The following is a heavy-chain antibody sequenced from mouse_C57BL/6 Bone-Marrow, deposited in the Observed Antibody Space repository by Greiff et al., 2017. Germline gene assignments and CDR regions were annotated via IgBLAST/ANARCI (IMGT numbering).Heavy chain of an antibody. Sequence: EVQLVESGAELVRPGASVKLSCTASGFNIKDDYMHWVKQRPEQGLEWIGWIDPENGDTEYASKFQGKATITADTSSNTAYLQLSSLTSEDTAVYYCTTDYYGSSLYWYFDVWGTGTMVTVSS. J-gene: IGHJ1*03. D-gene: IGHD1-1*01. CDR1: GFNIKDDY. CDR3: TTDYYGSSLYWYFDV. V-gene: IGHV14-4*01. CDR2: IDPENGDT.